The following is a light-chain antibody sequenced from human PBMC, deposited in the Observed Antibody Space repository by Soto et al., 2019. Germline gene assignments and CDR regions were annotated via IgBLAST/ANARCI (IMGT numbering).Light chain of an antibody. CDR3: SSYAGSNRV. CDR2: EVS. J-gene: IGLJ2*01. Sequence: QSALTQPASVTGSPGQSITISCSGTSEDVGGYNYVSWYQQHPGKAPKLMIYEVSKRPSGVPDRFSGSKSGNTASLTVSGLQAEDEADYYCSSYAGSNRVFGGGTKLTVL. V-gene: IGLV2-8*01. CDR1: SEDVGGYNY.